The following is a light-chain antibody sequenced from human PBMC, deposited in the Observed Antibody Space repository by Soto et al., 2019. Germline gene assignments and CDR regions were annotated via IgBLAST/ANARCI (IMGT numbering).Light chain of an antibody. V-gene: IGLV2-14*01. J-gene: IGLJ1*01. Sequence: QSALTQPASVSGSPGQSITISCTGTSSDVGGYNYVSWFQHHPGKAPKLIIYEVSYRPSGVSNRFSGSKSGDTASLTISGLQAEDEADYYCSSFTNTITRDAFGTGTKDTVL. CDR2: EVS. CDR3: SSFTNTITRDA. CDR1: SSDVGGYNY.